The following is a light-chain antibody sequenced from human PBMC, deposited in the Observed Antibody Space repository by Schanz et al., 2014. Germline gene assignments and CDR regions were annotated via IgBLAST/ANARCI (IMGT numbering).Light chain of an antibody. CDR3: QQYNNWPGT. CDR2: GAS. CDR1: QSITSY. V-gene: IGKV3-15*01. Sequence: EIVLTQSPGTLSLSPGERATLSCRTSQSITSYLAWYQQKPGQAPRLLIYGASTRATGIPATFSGSGSGTEFTLTISSLQSEDFAVYYCQQYNNWPGTFGQGTKVEIK. J-gene: IGKJ1*01.